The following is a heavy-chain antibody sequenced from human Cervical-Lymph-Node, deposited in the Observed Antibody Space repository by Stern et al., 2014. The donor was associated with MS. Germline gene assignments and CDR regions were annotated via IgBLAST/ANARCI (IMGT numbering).Heavy chain of an antibody. CDR2: ISFDGSNQ. J-gene: IGHJ6*02. Sequence: VQLVESGGGVVQPGRTLRLSCAASGFTFSSYGMHWVRQAPGKGLERVAVISFDGSNQYYADAVKGRFTIARDNSKNTLYLQMNSLRAEDTAVYYCAKDLGGSYYHYYYGMDVWGQGTTVTVSS. CDR3: AKDLGGSYYHYYYGMDV. D-gene: IGHD1-26*01. CDR1: GFTFSSYG. V-gene: IGHV3-30*18.